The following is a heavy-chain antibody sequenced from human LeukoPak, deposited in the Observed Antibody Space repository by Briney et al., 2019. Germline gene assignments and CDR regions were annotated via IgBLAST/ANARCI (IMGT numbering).Heavy chain of an antibody. CDR1: GGTFSSYA. CDR3: ARLPSYCSGGSCYSWWFDP. CDR2: MNPNSGNT. J-gene: IGHJ5*02. V-gene: IGHV1-8*02. Sequence: ASVKVSCKASGGTFSSYAINWVRQATGQGLEWMGWMNPNSGNTGYAQKFRGRVTMTRNTSISTAYMELSSLRSEDTAVYYCARLPSYCSGGSCYSWWFDPWGQGTLVTVSS. D-gene: IGHD2-15*01.